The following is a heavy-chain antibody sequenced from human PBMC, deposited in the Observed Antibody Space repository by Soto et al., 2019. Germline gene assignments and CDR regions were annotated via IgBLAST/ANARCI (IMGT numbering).Heavy chain of an antibody. D-gene: IGHD3-22*01. CDR1: GDSVSSNSAA. J-gene: IGHJ4*02. Sequence: KQSQTLSLTCAISGDSVSSNSAAWNWIRQSPSRGLEWLGRTYYRSKWYNDYAVSVKSRITINPDTSKNQFSLQLNSVTPEDTAVYYCARDLVVGGYYYDSSGYYYYFDYWGQGTLVTVSS. CDR2: TYYRSKWYN. V-gene: IGHV6-1*01. CDR3: ARDLVVGGYYYDSSGYYYYFDY.